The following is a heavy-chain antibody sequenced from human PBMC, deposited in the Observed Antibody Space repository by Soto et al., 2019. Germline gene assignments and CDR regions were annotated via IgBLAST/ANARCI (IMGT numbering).Heavy chain of an antibody. D-gene: IGHD3-3*01. CDR3: AKDISRGPTKNYDFWSGPDY. CDR1: GFTFDEYA. V-gene: IGHV3-43D*04. CDR2: ISWDGSNR. Sequence: EVQLVESGGAVVQPGGSLRLSCAASGFTFDEYAMHWVRQAPGKGLEWVSLISWDGSNRYYADSVQGRFTISRDNSKYSLYLQMNSLRAEDTALYYCAKDISRGPTKNYDFWSGPDYWGQGTLVTVSS. J-gene: IGHJ4*02.